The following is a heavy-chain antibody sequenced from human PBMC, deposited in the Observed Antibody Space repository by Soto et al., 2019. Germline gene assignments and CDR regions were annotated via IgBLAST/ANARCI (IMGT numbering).Heavy chain of an antibody. V-gene: IGHV2-5*02. D-gene: IGHD1-20*01. J-gene: IGHJ5*02. CDR1: GFSLSTSGVG. Sequence: QITLKESGPTLVKPTQTLTLTCTFSGFSLSTSGVGVGWIRQPPGKALEWLALIYWDDDKRYSPSLKSRLTITKDTSKNQVVLTMTNMDPVDTATYYCAPRRLYNWNDGPSWFDPWGQGTLVTVSS. CDR3: APRRLYNWNDGPSWFDP. CDR2: IYWDDDK.